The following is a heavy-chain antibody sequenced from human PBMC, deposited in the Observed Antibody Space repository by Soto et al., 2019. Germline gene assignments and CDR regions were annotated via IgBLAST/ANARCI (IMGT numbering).Heavy chain of an antibody. J-gene: IGHJ6*02. D-gene: IGHD1-1*01. CDR3: ARGRTGTRISYYYYGMDV. V-gene: IGHV3-21*01. CDR2: ISSSSSYI. CDR1: GFTFSSYS. Sequence: PGGSLRLSCAASGFTFSSYSMNWVRQAPGKGLEWVSSISSSSSYIYYADSVKGRFTISRDNAKNSLYLQMNSLRAEDTAVYYCARGRTGTRISYYYYGMDVWGQGTTFTVSS.